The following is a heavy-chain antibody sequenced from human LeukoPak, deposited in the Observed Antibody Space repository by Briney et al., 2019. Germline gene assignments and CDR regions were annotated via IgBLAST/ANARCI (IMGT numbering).Heavy chain of an antibody. D-gene: IGHD4-17*01. Sequence: GGSLRLSCAASGFTFSSYGMHWVRQAPGKGLEWVAFIRYDGSNKYYADSVKGRFTISRDNSKNTLYLQMNSLRAEDTAVYYCAKLTNDYGDYYYYMDVWGKGTTVTISS. CDR1: GFTFSSYG. J-gene: IGHJ6*03. CDR2: IRYDGSNK. V-gene: IGHV3-30*02. CDR3: AKLTNDYGDYYYYMDV.